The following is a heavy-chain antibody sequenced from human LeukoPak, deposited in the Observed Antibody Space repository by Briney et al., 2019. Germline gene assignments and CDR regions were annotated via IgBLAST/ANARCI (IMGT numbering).Heavy chain of an antibody. D-gene: IGHD3-10*01. J-gene: IGHJ5*02. Sequence: PSETLSLTCTVSGGSISTYFWSWIRQPPGKGLEWIGYIYHSGTTNYNPSLKSRVTISLDTSKNQFSLRLTSVTAADTAVYYCARGTPHYYGSGSYYIRRFDPWGQGTLVTVSS. CDR1: GGSISTYF. V-gene: IGHV4-59*12. CDR2: IYHSGTT. CDR3: ARGTPHYYGSGSYYIRRFDP.